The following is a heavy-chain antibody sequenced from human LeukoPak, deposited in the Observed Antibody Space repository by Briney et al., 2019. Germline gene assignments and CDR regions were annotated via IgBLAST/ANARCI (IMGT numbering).Heavy chain of an antibody. CDR1: GLTFSGYW. D-gene: IGHD3-3*01. Sequence: GGSLRLSCAASGLTFSGYWMHWVRQAPGKGLVWVSRINSDGRSTTYADSVKGRFTVSRDNAKNTLHLQMNSLRAEDTAVYYCARGGGYYNFWSGDYYHYYYYMDVWGKGTTVTVSS. CDR2: INSDGRST. CDR3: ARGGGYYNFWSGDYYHYYYYMDV. J-gene: IGHJ6*03. V-gene: IGHV3-74*01.